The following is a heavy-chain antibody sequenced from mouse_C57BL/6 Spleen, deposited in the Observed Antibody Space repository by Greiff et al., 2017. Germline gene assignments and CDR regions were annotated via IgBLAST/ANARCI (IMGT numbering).Heavy chain of an antibody. J-gene: IGHJ4*01. V-gene: IGHV8-8*01. CDR1: GFSLSTFGMG. CDR3: ARISRYDYYAMDY. Sequence: QVTLKVSGPGILQPSQTLRLSCSFSGFSLSTFGMGVGWIRQPSGNGLEWLAHIWWDDDKSYNPALKSRLTFSKVTSKNQVFLKIANVDTADTATYYCARISRYDYYAMDYWGQGTSVTVSS. CDR2: IWWDDDK.